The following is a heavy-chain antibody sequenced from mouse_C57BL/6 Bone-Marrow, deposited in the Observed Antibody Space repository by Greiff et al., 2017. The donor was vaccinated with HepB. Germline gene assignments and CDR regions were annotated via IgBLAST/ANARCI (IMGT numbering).Heavy chain of an antibody. D-gene: IGHD2-3*01. CDR1: GFTFSSYA. CDR2: ISDGGSYT. CDR3: ARDCDGYFYYFDY. Sequence: EVQRVESGGGLVKPGGSLKLSCAASGFTFSSYAMSWVRQTPEKRLEWVATISDGGSYTYYPDNVKGRFTISRDNAKNNLYLQMSHLKSEDTAMYYCARDCDGYFYYFDYWGQGTTLTVSS. J-gene: IGHJ2*01. V-gene: IGHV5-4*01.